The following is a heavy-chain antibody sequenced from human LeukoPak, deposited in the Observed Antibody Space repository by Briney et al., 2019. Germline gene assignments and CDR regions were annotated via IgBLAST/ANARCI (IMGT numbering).Heavy chain of an antibody. Sequence: ASVKVSCKASGYTFTSYDINWARQATGRGLEWMGWMNPNSGNTGYAQKFQGRVTMTRNTSISTAYMELSSLRSEDTAVYYCAREGHYYDSSGYSDYWGQGTLVTVSS. CDR3: AREGHYYDSSGYSDY. D-gene: IGHD3-22*01. J-gene: IGHJ4*02. CDR2: MNPNSGNT. V-gene: IGHV1-8*01. CDR1: GYTFTSYD.